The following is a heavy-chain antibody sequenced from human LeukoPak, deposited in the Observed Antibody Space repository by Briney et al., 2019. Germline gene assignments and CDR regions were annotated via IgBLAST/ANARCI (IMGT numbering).Heavy chain of an antibody. CDR1: GVSISSYS. J-gene: IGHJ4*02. Sequence: SETLSLTCTVSGVSISSYSWSWIRQPAGKGPDWIGRIYTSGSTNYNPSLKSRVTMSVDTSKNQFSLKLGSVTAADTAVYYCARDTYNYGSSAYYFDYWGQGTLVTVSS. V-gene: IGHV4-4*07. D-gene: IGHD5-18*01. CDR3: ARDTYNYGSSAYYFDY. CDR2: IYTSGST.